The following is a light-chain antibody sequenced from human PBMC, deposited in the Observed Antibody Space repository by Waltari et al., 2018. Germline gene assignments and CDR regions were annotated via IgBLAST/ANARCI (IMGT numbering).Light chain of an antibody. Sequence: IQVIQSPSTLSASVGHTVTISCRVSHRINIWLAWYPQKPGKAPKLLIKKASTLEDGVPSRFSGSGSGTEFTLTIKSLQPDDFGTYFCQQFDTDVTFGQGTKVEI. CDR2: KAS. CDR1: HRINIW. J-gene: IGKJ2*01. CDR3: QQFDTDVT. V-gene: IGKV1-5*01.